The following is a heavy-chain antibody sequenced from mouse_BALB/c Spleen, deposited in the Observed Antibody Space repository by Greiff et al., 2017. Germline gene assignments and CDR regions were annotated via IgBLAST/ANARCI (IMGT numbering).Heavy chain of an antibody. Sequence: QVQLQQSGAELMKPGASVKISCKATGYTFSSYWLEWVKQRPGHGLEWIGEILPGSGSTNYNEKFKGKATFTADTSSNTAYMQLSSLTSEDSAVYYCARGSSGYDYAMDYWGQGTSVTVSS. CDR1: GYTFSSYW. CDR3: ARGSSGYDYAMDY. CDR2: ILPGSGST. J-gene: IGHJ4*01. V-gene: IGHV1-9*01. D-gene: IGHD3-1*01.